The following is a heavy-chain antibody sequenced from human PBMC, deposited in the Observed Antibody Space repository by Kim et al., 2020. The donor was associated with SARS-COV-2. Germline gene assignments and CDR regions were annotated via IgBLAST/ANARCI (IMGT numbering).Heavy chain of an antibody. Sequence: GGSLRLSCAASGFTFSSYSMNWVRQAPGKGLEWVSSISSSSSYIYYADSVKGRFTISRDNAKNSLYLQMNSLRAEDTAVYYCARVLVRGVIQDWYFDLWGRGTLVTVSS. CDR1: GFTFSSYS. CDR2: ISSSSSYI. J-gene: IGHJ2*01. V-gene: IGHV3-21*01. D-gene: IGHD3-10*01. CDR3: ARVLVRGVIQDWYFDL.